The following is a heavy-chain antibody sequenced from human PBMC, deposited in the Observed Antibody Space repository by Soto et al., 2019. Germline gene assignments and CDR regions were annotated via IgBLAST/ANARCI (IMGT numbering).Heavy chain of an antibody. J-gene: IGHJ6*02. D-gene: IGHD2-2*01. V-gene: IGHV3-15*07. CDR3: TLDIVVVPADHDYYYGMDV. CDR1: GFTFSNAW. Sequence: GGSLRLSCAASGFTFSNAWMNWVRQAPGKGLEWVGRIKSKTDGGTTDYAAPVKGRFIISRDDSKNTLYLQMNSLKTEDTAVYYCTLDIVVVPADHDYYYGMDVWGQGTTVTVSS. CDR2: IKSKTDGGTT.